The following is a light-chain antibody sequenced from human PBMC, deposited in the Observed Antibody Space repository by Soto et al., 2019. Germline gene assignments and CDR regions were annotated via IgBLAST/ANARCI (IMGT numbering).Light chain of an antibody. Sequence: EFVLTQSPGTLSLSPGERATLSCRASQSISSNLAWYQQKPGQAPRLLIYGASTRATGFPARFSGSGSGTDFTLTISSLQSEDFAVYYCQQFNNWPLTFGGGTKVDIK. V-gene: IGKV3-15*01. CDR3: QQFNNWPLT. CDR1: QSISSN. CDR2: GAS. J-gene: IGKJ4*01.